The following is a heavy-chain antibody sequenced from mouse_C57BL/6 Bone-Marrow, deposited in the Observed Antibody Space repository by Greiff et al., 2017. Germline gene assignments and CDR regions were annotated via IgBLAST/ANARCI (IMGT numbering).Heavy chain of an antibody. Sequence: VLLQQSGAELVRPGASVKLSCTASGFNIKDDYMHWVKQRPEQGLEWIGWIDPENGDTEYASKFQGKATITADTSSNTAYLQLSSLTSEDTAVYYCTYYDSFDYWGQGTTLTVSS. CDR2: IDPENGDT. J-gene: IGHJ2*01. CDR3: TYYDSFDY. D-gene: IGHD2-4*01. CDR1: GFNIKDDY. V-gene: IGHV14-4*01.